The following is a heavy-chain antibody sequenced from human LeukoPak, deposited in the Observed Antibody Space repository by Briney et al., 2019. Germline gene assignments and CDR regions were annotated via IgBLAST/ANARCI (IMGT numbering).Heavy chain of an antibody. CDR3: ARSPFPTHHNAYYYMDV. CDR2: IIPIFGTA. CDR1: GGTFSSYA. D-gene: IGHD1-1*01. J-gene: IGHJ6*03. Sequence: GSSVKVSFKASGGTFSSYAISWVRQAPGQGLEWMGGIIPIFGTANYSQKFQGRVTITADESTSTAYMELSSLRSEDTAVYYCARSPFPTHHNAYYYMDVWGKGTTVTVAS. V-gene: IGHV1-69*01.